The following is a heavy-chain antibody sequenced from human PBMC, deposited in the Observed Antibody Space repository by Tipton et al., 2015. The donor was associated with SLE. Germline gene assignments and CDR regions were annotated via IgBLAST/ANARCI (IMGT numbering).Heavy chain of an antibody. CDR2: IYHSGST. Sequence: LSLTCAVSGGSISSGGYSWSWIRQPPGKGLEWIGYIYHSGSTYYNPSLKSRVTISVDRSKNQFSLKLSSVTAADTAVYYCARGGNDSSGYYSHWGQGTLVTVSS. V-gene: IGHV4-30-2*01. D-gene: IGHD3-22*01. CDR1: GGSISSGGYS. J-gene: IGHJ4*02. CDR3: ARGGNDSSGYYSH.